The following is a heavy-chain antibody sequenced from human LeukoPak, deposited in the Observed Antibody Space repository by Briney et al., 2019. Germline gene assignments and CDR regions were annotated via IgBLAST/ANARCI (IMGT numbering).Heavy chain of an antibody. CDR3: ARDPTYYDRSGYDY. Sequence: GGSLRLSCAASQFTFSSHRMSWFRQAPGKGLEWVANINQDGSEKYYVDSVKGRFTISRDNTKSSLFLQMNTLRPEDTAVYYCARDPTYYDRSGYDYWGQGTVVTVSS. J-gene: IGHJ4*02. D-gene: IGHD3-22*01. CDR1: QFTFSSHR. CDR2: INQDGSEK. V-gene: IGHV3-7*01.